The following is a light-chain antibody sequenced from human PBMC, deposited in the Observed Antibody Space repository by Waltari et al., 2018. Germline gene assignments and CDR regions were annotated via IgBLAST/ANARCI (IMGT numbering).Light chain of an antibody. CDR1: QNIFRA. J-gene: IGKJ1*01. CDR3: QHYVRLPVT. Sequence: SCRARQNIFRALAWYPTKPGQAPRLLIYDVSTRASGIPDRFSGSGSGTDFSLTISRLEPEDFAVYYCQHYVRLPVTFGQGTKLEFK. CDR2: DVS. V-gene: IGKV3-20*01.